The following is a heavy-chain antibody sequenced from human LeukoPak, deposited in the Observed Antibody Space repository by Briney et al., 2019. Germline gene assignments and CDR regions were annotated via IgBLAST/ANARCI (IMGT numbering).Heavy chain of an antibody. D-gene: IGHD1-26*01. CDR2: TRSDGTDK. V-gene: IGHV3-30*02. J-gene: IGHJ4*02. Sequence: PGGSLRLSCVASGFIFSSYGMHWVRQAPGKGLERVAFTRSDGTDKYYTDSVKGRFTISRDNSKNTLYLQMNSLRSEDTAVYYCGKHDSASDYWGQGTLVTVSS. CDR3: GKHDSASDY. CDR1: GFIFSSYG.